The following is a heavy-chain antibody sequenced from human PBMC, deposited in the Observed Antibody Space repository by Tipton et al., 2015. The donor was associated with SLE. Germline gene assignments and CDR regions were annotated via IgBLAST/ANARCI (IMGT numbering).Heavy chain of an antibody. CDR1: GGSISSYY. V-gene: IGHV4-4*07. CDR2: IYTSGST. Sequence: TLSLTCTVSGGSISSYYWSWIRQPAGKGLEWIGRIYTSGSTNYNPSLKSRVTMSVDTSKNQFSLKLSSVTAADTAVYYCARDGDGGSGSYDAFDIWGQGTMVTVSS. J-gene: IGHJ3*02. D-gene: IGHD3-10*01. CDR3: ARDGDGGSGSYDAFDI.